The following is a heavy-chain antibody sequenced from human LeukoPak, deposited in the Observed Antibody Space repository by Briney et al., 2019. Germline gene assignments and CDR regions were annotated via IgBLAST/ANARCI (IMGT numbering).Heavy chain of an antibody. D-gene: IGHD3-22*01. J-gene: IGHJ3*02. CDR1: GYTFTSYG. Sequence: ASXXVSCKASGYTFTSYGISWVRQAPGQGLEWMGWISAYNGNTNYAQKLQGRVTMTTDTSTSTAYMELRSLRSDDTAVYYCARDDYYDSSGYTAFDIWGQGTMVTVSS. V-gene: IGHV1-18*01. CDR2: ISAYNGNT. CDR3: ARDDYYDSSGYTAFDI.